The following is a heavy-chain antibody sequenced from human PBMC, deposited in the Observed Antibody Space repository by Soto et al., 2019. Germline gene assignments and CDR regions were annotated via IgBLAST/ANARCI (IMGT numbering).Heavy chain of an antibody. CDR3: ERAPGYSYGNYYYYYSGLDV. Sequence: SVKVSCKASGGTFSSYAISWVRQAPGQGLEWMGGIIPIFGTANYAQKFQGRVTITADESTSTAYMELSSLRSEDTAVYYCERAPGYSYGNYYYYYSGLDVWRQGNTVTVSS. V-gene: IGHV1-69*13. CDR2: IIPIFGTA. J-gene: IGHJ6*02. CDR1: GGTFSSYA. D-gene: IGHD5-18*01.